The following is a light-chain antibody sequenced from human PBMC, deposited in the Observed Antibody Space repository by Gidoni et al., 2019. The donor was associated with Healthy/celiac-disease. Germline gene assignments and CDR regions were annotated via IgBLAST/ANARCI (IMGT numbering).Light chain of an antibody. CDR3: QQYGSSPKYT. J-gene: IGKJ2*01. CDR1: QSVSSSY. V-gene: IGKV3-20*01. CDR2: GAS. Sequence: EIVLTQSPGTLSLSPGERATLPCRASQSVSSSYLAWYQQKPGQAPRLLIYGASSRATGIPDRFSGSGSGTDFTLTISRLEPEDFAVYYCQQYGSSPKYTFXXXTKLEIK.